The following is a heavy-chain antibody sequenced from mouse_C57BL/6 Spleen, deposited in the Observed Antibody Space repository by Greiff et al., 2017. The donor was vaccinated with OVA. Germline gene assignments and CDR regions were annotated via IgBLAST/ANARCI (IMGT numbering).Heavy chain of an antibody. J-gene: IGHJ2*01. Sequence: VQLQESGAELVRPGASVTLSCKASGYTFTDYEMHWVKQTPVHGLEWIGAIDPETGGTAYNQKFKGKAILTADKSSSTAYMELRSLTSEDSAVYYCTRKYYYYGSSYGYWGQGTTLTVSS. V-gene: IGHV1-15*01. D-gene: IGHD1-1*01. CDR3: TRKYYYYGSSYGY. CDR1: GYTFTDYE. CDR2: IDPETGGT.